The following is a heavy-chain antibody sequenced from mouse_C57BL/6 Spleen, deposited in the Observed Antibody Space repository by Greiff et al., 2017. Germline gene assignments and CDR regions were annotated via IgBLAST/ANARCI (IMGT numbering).Heavy chain of an antibody. Sequence: QVHVKQPGAELVMPGASVKLSCKASGYTFTSYWMHWVKQRPGQGLEWIGEIDPSDSYTNYNQKFKGKSTFTVDKSSSTAYLQLSSLTSEDSAVDYCERRDYEYDGFDGWGQVTTLTVSS. D-gene: IGHD2-4*01. CDR3: ERRDYEYDGFDG. CDR2: IDPSDSYT. V-gene: IGHV1-69*01. CDR1: GYTFTSYW. J-gene: IGHJ2*01.